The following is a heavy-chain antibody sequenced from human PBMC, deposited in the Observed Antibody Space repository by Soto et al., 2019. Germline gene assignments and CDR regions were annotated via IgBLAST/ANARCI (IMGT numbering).Heavy chain of an antibody. CDR3: AATKQWIAFDY. J-gene: IGHJ4*02. V-gene: IGHV4-59*12. D-gene: IGHD6-19*01. CDR1: GGSISTYY. Sequence: SETLSLTCTVSGGSISTYYWSWIRQPPGKGLEWIGCFYNSGSTNYNPSLSSRVTVSLDTSKNQFSLELSSVTAADTAVYFCAATKQWIAFDYRGQGALLTGSS. CDR2: FYNSGST.